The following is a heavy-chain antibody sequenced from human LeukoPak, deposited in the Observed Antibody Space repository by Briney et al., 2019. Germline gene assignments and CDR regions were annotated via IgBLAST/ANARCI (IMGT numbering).Heavy chain of an antibody. V-gene: IGHV3-23*01. CDR1: GFTFSSYA. CDR2: ISGSGGST. Sequence: GGSLRLSRAAPGFTFSSYAMSWVRQAPGKGLQRVSAISGSGGSTYYADSVKGRFTISRDNSKNTLYLQMNSLRAEDTAVYYCAKGVSWKWELLPVDYWGQGTLVTVSS. CDR3: AKGVSWKWELLPVDY. D-gene: IGHD1-26*01. J-gene: IGHJ4*02.